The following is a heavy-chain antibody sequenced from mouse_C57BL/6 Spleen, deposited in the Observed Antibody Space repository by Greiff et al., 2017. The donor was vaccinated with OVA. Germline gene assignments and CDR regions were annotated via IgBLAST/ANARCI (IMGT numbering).Heavy chain of an antibody. CDR1: GYSFTDYN. CDR2: INPNYGTT. V-gene: IGHV1-39*01. CDR3: ARGDSSGYPAWFAY. D-gene: IGHD3-2*02. J-gene: IGHJ3*01. Sequence: VQLQQSGPELVKPGASVKISCKASGYSFTDYNMNWVKQSNGKSLEWIGVINPNYGTTSYNQKFKGKATLTVDQSSSTAYMQLNSLTSEDSAVYDCARGDSSGYPAWFAYWGQGTLVTVSA.